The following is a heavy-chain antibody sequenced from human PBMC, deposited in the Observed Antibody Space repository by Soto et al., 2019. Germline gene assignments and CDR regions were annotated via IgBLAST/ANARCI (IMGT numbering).Heavy chain of an antibody. CDR1: GGTFSSYA. Sequence: SVKVSCKASGGTFSSYAISWVRQAPGQGLEWMGGIIPIFGTANYAQKFQGRVTITADESTSTAYMELSSLRSEDTAVYYCARKRGYSGYDNYYYYGMDVWGQGTTVTVSS. D-gene: IGHD5-12*01. CDR3: ARKRGYSGYDNYYYYGMDV. V-gene: IGHV1-69*13. CDR2: IIPIFGTA. J-gene: IGHJ6*02.